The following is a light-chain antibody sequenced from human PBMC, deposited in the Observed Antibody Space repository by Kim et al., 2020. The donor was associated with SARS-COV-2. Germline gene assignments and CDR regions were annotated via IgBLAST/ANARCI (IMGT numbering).Light chain of an antibody. Sequence: PATISCRYSQRRLHGSGYNYLDWYLQRPGQSQQLLIYLGSNRASGVPDRFSGSGSGTDFTLKINRVEAEDVGLYYCMQALQSPLTFGGGTKVDIK. CDR2: LGS. V-gene: IGKV2-28*01. CDR1: QRRLHGSGYNY. J-gene: IGKJ4*01. CDR3: MQALQSPLT.